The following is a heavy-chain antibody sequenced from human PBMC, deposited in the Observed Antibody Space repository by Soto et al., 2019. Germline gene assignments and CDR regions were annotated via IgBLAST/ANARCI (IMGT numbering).Heavy chain of an antibody. D-gene: IGHD2-2*01. CDR2: IIPISDTT. V-gene: IGHV1-69*13. CDR3: ARSQGSSTSLEIYYYYYYGMDV. CDR1: GGTFSSYA. J-gene: IGHJ6*04. Sequence: ASVKVSCKASGGTFSSYAISWVRQAPGQGLEWMGGIIPISDTTNYAQKFQGRVTITADESTSTAYMELSSLRSEDTAVYYCARSQGSSTSLEIYYYYYYGMDVWGKGTTVTVSS.